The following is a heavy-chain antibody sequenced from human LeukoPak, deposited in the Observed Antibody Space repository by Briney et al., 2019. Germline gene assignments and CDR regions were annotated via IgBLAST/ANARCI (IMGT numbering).Heavy chain of an antibody. CDR2: IRYSGST. CDR1: GDSFSSTRYL. J-gene: IGHJ5*02. CDR3: ARHHYYGSGSYRSWFDP. D-gene: IGHD3-10*01. Sequence: SETLSVTCTVSGDSFSSTRYLWGWLHQPPGKGLEWIRSIRYSGSTYCTPSLKRRVTMSVDTSKNQFSLRLSSVTAADTAVYYCARHHYYGSGSYRSWFDPWGQGTLVTVSS. V-gene: IGHV4-39*01.